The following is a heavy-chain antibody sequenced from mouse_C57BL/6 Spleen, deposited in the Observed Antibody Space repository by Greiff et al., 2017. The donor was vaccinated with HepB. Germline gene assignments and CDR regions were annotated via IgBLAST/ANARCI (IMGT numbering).Heavy chain of an antibody. CDR2: INPNNGGT. V-gene: IGHV1-26*01. D-gene: IGHD2-5*01. CDR1: GYTFTDYY. Sequence: EVQLQQSGPELVKPGASVKISCKASGYTFTDYYMNWVKQSHGKSLEWIGDINPNNGGTSYNQKFKGKATLTVDKSSSTAYMELRSLTSEDSAVYYCALYSNYKGNFDYWGQGTTLTVSS. J-gene: IGHJ2*01. CDR3: ALYSNYKGNFDY.